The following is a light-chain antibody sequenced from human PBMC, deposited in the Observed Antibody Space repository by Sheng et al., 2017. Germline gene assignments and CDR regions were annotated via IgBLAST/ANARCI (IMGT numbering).Light chain of an antibody. Sequence: QSALTQPPSVSESLGQSVTISCTGTSSDVGNYNRVSWYQQPPGTAPKLMIYEVSNRPSGVPDRFSGSKSGNTASLTISGLQAEDEADYYCSSYTSSSTYVFGTGTKVTVL. J-gene: IGLJ1*01. CDR3: SSYTSSSTYV. CDR1: SSDVGNYNR. V-gene: IGLV2-18*02. CDR2: EVS.